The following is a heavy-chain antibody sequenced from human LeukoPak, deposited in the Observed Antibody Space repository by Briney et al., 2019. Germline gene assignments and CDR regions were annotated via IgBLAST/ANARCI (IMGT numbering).Heavy chain of an antibody. J-gene: IGHJ4*02. V-gene: IGHV3-30-3*01. CDR3: ARDRDTPETYGSSGYYYRMTFDY. CDR1: GFTFSSYA. D-gene: IGHD3-22*01. Sequence: GGSLRLSCAASGFTFSSYAMHWVRQAPGKGLEWVAVISYDGSNKYYADSVKGRFTISRDNSKNTLYLQMNSLRAEDTAVYYCARDRDTPETYGSSGYYYRMTFDYWGQGTLVTVSS. CDR2: ISYDGSNK.